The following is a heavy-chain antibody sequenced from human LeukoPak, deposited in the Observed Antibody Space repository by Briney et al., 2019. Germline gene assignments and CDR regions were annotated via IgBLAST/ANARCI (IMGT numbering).Heavy chain of an antibody. CDR1: GFTFSSYS. J-gene: IGHJ4*02. V-gene: IGHV3-74*01. CDR3: ARDSNAYYFDY. D-gene: IGHD1-1*01. Sequence: GGSLRLSCAAPGFTFSSYSMNWVRQAPGKGLVWVSRINSDGSSTSYADSVEGRFTISRDNAKNTLYLQMNSLRAEDTAVYYCARDSNAYYFDYWGQGTLVTVSS. CDR2: INSDGSST.